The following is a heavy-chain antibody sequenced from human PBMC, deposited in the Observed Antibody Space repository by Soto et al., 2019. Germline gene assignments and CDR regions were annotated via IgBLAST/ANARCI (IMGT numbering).Heavy chain of an antibody. CDR1: GYTFTNYY. Sequence: GASVKVSCKASGYTFTNYYMHWVRQAPGQGPEWMGVINPSDASTNYAQKFQGRVTLSRDTSTSTVYMELSSLRSEDTAVYYCARVQSRVGTNYYYYGMDVWGQGTTVTVSS. V-gene: IGHV1-46*01. D-gene: IGHD1-26*01. J-gene: IGHJ6*02. CDR2: INPSDAST. CDR3: ARVQSRVGTNYYYYGMDV.